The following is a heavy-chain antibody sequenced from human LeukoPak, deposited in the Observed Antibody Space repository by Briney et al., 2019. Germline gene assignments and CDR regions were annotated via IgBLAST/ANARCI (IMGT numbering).Heavy chain of an antibody. CDR1: GFTFTSHS. CDR2: ISFDSTYI. J-gene: IGHJ4*02. V-gene: IGHV3-21*01. Sequence: GESLRLSCTASGFTFTSHSLNWVRQAPGKGLEWVSSISFDSTYIYYADSLKGRFSVSRDNARNSVYLQMNSLRAEDTAVYYCATAHVDTAMGSSDFDYWGQGTLVTVSS. CDR3: ATAHVDTAMGSSDFDY. D-gene: IGHD5-18*01.